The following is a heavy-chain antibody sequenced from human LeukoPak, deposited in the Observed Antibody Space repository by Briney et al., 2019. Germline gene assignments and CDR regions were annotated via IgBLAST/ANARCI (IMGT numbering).Heavy chain of an antibody. D-gene: IGHD4-23*01. J-gene: IGHJ3*02. CDR2: ISSNGGST. Sequence: GGSLRLSCAASGFTFSSYAMHWVRQAPGKGLEYVSAISSNGGSTYYANSVKGRFTISRDNSKNTLYLQMGSLRAEDMAVYYGARYGGRDDAFDIWGQGTMVTVSS. CDR3: ARYGGRDDAFDI. V-gene: IGHV3-64*01. CDR1: GFTFSSYA.